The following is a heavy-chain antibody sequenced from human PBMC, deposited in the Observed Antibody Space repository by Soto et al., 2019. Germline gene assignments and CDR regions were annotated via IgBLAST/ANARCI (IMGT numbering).Heavy chain of an antibody. CDR1: GYTFTSYG. Sequence: ASVKVSCKASGYTFTSYGISWVRQAPGQGLEWMGWISAYNGNTNYAQKLQGRVTMTTDTSTSTAYMELRSLRSDDTAVYYCARDGTYCSGGSCYPAAFDYWGQGTLVTVSS. V-gene: IGHV1-18*01. CDR3: ARDGTYCSGGSCYPAAFDY. D-gene: IGHD2-15*01. J-gene: IGHJ4*02. CDR2: ISAYNGNT.